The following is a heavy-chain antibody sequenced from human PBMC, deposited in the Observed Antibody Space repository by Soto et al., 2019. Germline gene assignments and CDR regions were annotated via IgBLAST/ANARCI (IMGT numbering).Heavy chain of an antibody. J-gene: IGHJ6*01. CDR2: ISAYNGNT. D-gene: IGHD3-3*01. CDR3: ARVDDFWSGDYYYGMDV. Sequence: VQLVQSGAEVKQPGASVKVSCKASGYTFTSYGISWVRQAPGQGLEWMGWISAYNGNTNYAQQLQGRVTMTTDTSTSTAYMELRSLRSDATAVYSWARVDDFWSGDYYYGMDVWGHGTTVTVSS. V-gene: IGHV1-18*01. CDR1: GYTFTSYG.